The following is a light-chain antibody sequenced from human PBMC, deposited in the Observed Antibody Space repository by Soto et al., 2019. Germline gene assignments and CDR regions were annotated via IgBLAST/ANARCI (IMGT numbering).Light chain of an antibody. CDR2: GAS. CDR1: QSIRNF. CDR3: QHYVTSLTT. J-gene: IGKJ1*01. Sequence: EIVLTQSPGTLSLSAGERATLSCRASQSIRNFLAWYQQKPGQAPRLLIFGASIRVTGIPDRFIGSGSGTDFTLTISRLEPEDFAVYYCQHYVTSLTTFGQGTKVDIK. V-gene: IGKV3-20*01.